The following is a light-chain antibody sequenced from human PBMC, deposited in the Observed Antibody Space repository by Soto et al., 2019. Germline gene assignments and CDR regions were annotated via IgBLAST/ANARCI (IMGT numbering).Light chain of an antibody. CDR1: QSVGSF. V-gene: IGKV3-20*01. Sequence: EIVLTQSPGTLSLSPGERATLSCRASQSVGSFLAWYQQKPGQTPRLLVYGASNRATGIPDRFSGSGSGTDFTLTISRLEPEDFAVYYCQQHGSSPITFGQGTRLEI. CDR2: GAS. CDR3: QQHGSSPIT. J-gene: IGKJ5*01.